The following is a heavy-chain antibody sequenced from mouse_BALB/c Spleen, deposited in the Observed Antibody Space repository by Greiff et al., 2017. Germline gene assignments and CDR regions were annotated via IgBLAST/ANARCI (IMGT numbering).Heavy chain of an antibody. CDR3: ARWGYYDYDSSAWFAY. Sequence: QVQLQQSGAELVRPGTSVKVSCKASGYAFTNYLIEWVKQRPGQGLEWIGVINPGSGGTNYNEKFKGKATLTADKSSSTAYMQLSSLTSDDSAVYFCARWGYYDYDSSAWFAYWGQGTLVTVSA. CDR2: INPGSGGT. D-gene: IGHD2-4*01. J-gene: IGHJ3*01. V-gene: IGHV1-54*01. CDR1: GYAFTNYL.